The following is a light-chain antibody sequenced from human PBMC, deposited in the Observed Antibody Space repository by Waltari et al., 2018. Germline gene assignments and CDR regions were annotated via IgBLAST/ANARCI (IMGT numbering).Light chain of an antibody. V-gene: IGLV2-14*03. CDR2: DVT. J-gene: IGLJ1*01. CDR1: SSHVAGYNY. CDR3: VSFTTSSTYV. Sequence: QSALTQPTSVSGSPGQSIAISCTGTSSHVAGYNYVSWYQQHSGKVPKLLIYDVTNRPSGVSDRFSGSKSGNTASLTISGLQADDEADYYCVSFTTSSTYVFGTGTTVTVL.